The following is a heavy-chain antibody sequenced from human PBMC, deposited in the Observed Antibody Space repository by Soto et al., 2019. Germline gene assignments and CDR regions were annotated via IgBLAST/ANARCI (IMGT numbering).Heavy chain of an antibody. CDR3: ARGIAAAFYYYYMDV. V-gene: IGHV4-59*08. CDR1: GGSISSYY. Sequence: SETLSLTCTVSGGSISSYYWSWIRQPPGKGLEWIGYIYYSGSTNYNPSLKSRVTISVDTSKNQFSLKLSSVTAADTAVYYCARGIAAAFYYYYMDVWGKGTTVTVSS. J-gene: IGHJ6*03. CDR2: IYYSGST. D-gene: IGHD6-13*01.